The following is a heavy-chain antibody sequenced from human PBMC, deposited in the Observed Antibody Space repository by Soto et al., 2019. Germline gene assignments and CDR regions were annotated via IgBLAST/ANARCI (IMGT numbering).Heavy chain of an antibody. Sequence: GASVKVSCKASGYTFTSYGISWVRQAPGQGLEWMGWISAYNGNTNYSQKFQGRVTMTTDTSPSTAYMELSSLRSDDTAVYYCALGYCSSTSCYAGGLGYYYYGMDVWGQGTTVTVSS. V-gene: IGHV1-18*01. D-gene: IGHD2-2*01. CDR1: GYTFTSYG. J-gene: IGHJ6*02. CDR2: ISAYNGNT. CDR3: ALGYCSSTSCYAGGLGYYYYGMDV.